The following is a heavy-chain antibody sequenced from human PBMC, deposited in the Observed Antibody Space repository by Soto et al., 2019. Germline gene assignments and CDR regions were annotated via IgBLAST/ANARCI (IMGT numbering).Heavy chain of an antibody. Sequence: QVQLQQWGAGLLKPSETLSLTCAVYGGSFSGYYWGWIRQPPGKGLEWIGEINHSGSTNYNPSLKSRVTISVDTSKNQFSLKLSSVTAADTAVYYCARAGDCTNGVCYLGDKGGDFDYWGQGTLVTVSS. CDR1: GGSFSGYY. CDR2: INHSGST. V-gene: IGHV4-34*01. CDR3: ARAGDCTNGVCYLGDKGGDFDY. D-gene: IGHD2-8*01. J-gene: IGHJ4*02.